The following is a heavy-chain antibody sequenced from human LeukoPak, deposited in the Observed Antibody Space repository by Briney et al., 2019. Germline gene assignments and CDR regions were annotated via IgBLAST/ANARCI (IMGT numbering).Heavy chain of an antibody. V-gene: IGHV1-2*02. J-gene: IGHJ4*02. D-gene: IGHD1-26*01. Sequence: ASVTVSCKASGYKFTGYYIHWVRQAPGQGLEWVGWIHPNSGGTNYAQKFLGRVIMTRDTSISTSYMELSRLTSDDTAVYFCARQMGGSPAPPDHWGQGTLVTVSS. CDR1: GYKFTGYY. CDR3: ARQMGGSPAPPDH. CDR2: IHPNSGGT.